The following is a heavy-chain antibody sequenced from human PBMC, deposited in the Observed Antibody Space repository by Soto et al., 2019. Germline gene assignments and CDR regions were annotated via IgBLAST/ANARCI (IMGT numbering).Heavy chain of an antibody. CDR1: GSSFSSYW. CDR2: MNTDGSAQ. V-gene: IGHV3-7*01. J-gene: IGHJ4*02. CDR3: LSGRGY. Sequence: PVGSLRLSCAVSGSSFSSYWINWVRQAPGKGLEWVANMNTDGSAQYYVDSVKGRFTISRDNAKNSVSLQMNSLRAEDADVYYCLSGRGYWGQGTLVTV.